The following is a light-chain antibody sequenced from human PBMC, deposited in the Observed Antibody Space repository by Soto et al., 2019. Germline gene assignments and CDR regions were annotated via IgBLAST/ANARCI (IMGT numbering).Light chain of an antibody. CDR1: SSDVGGYNF. J-gene: IGLJ1*01. CDR2: EVS. V-gene: IGLV2-14*01. Sequence: QSALTQPASVSGSPGQSITISCTGTSSDVGGYNFVSWYQQHPGKAPKLMIYEVSNRPSGVSNRFSGSKSGNTASLTISGLQAEDEADYYCNSYRSRNTLAFGTGTKVTVL. CDR3: NSYRSRNTLA.